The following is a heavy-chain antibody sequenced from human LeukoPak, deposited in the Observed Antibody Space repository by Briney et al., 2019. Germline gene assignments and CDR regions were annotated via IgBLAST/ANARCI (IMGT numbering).Heavy chain of an antibody. D-gene: IGHD3-22*01. CDR3: ASRPDYYDSSGYYRDY. Sequence: ASVKVSCKASGYTFTSYYMHWVRQAPGQGLEWMGIINPSGGSTSYAQKFQGRVTMTRDMPTSTVYMELSSLRSEDTAVYYCASRPDYYDSSGYYRDYWGQGTLVTVSS. J-gene: IGHJ4*02. CDR2: INPSGGST. V-gene: IGHV1-46*01. CDR1: GYTFTSYY.